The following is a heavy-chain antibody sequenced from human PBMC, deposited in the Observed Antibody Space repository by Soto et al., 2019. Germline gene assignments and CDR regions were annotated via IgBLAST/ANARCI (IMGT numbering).Heavy chain of an antibody. V-gene: IGHV3-48*04. CDR1: GFTFSSYS. D-gene: IGHD2-2*01. CDR2: ISSSSTTE. J-gene: IGHJ4*02. CDR3: ARGVPAAE. Sequence: EVQLVESGGGLVQPGGSLRLSCAASGFTFSSYSMNWVRQAPGKGLEWVSYISSSSTTEYYAYSVKGRFTIARDNAQNSLYLQMNSLRAEDTAVYYCARGVPAAEWGQGTLVTVSS.